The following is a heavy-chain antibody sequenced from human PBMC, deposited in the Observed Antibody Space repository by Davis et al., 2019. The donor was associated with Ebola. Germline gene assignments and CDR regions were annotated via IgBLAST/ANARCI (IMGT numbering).Heavy chain of an antibody. V-gene: IGHV3-9*01. J-gene: IGHJ3*02. CDR3: AKASIFVNDAFDI. Sequence: SLKISCAASGFTFDDYAMHWVRQAPGKGLEWVSGISWNSGSIGYADSVKGRFTISRDNAKNSLYLQMNSLRAEDTALYYCAKASIFVNDAFDIWGQGTMVTVSS. D-gene: IGHD2/OR15-2a*01. CDR2: ISWNSGSI. CDR1: GFTFDDYA.